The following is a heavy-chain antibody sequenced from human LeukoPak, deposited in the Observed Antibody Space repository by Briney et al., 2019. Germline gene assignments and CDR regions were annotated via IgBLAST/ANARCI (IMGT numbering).Heavy chain of an antibody. V-gene: IGHV3-48*04. CDR3: VRVHTRNYAAEL. CDR2: ISSSSSTI. D-gene: IGHD3-16*01. J-gene: IGHJ4*02. Sequence: PGGSLRLSCAASGLTFSTFIIDWVRQAPGQGLEWISYISSSSSTIDFAESVKCRFTISRDNARHSVYLPMNCLRGEHPAVSYFVRVHTRNYAAELCGQGTLVTLSS. CDR1: GLTFSTFI.